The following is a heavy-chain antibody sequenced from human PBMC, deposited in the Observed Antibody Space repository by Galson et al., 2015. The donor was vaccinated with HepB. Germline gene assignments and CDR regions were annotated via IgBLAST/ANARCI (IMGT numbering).Heavy chain of an antibody. CDR2: IYSGGTT. Sequence: SLRLSCAASGFIVSSNYMSWVRQAPGKGLEWVSVIYSGGTTYYAGSVKGRFTISRDISKNTLYLQMNTLRAEDTALYYCARLSGDYRGFDYWGQGTLVTVSS. CDR1: GFIVSSNY. D-gene: IGHD3-10*01. J-gene: IGHJ4*02. CDR3: ARLSGDYRGFDY. V-gene: IGHV3-53*01.